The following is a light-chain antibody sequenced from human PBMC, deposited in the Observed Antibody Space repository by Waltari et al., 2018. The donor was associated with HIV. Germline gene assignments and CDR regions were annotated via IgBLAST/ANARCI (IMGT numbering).Light chain of an antibody. V-gene: IGKV4-1*01. Sequence: DIVMTQSPDYLAVSLGERAPIHCKSSPSVLYSSNNKNYLAWYQQKPGQPPKLLIYWASTRESGVPDRFSGSGSGTDFTLTISSLQAEDVAVYYCQQYYSTLLTFGPGTKVDIK. J-gene: IGKJ3*01. CDR1: PSVLYSSNNKNY. CDR2: WAS. CDR3: QQYYSTLLT.